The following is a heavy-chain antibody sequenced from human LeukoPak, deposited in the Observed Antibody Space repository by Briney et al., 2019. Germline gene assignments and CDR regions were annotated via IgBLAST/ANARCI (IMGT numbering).Heavy chain of an antibody. V-gene: IGHV4-59*11. CDR2: VHYSGTT. CDR3: ARIAEDNSLDY. CDR1: VDSITSHY. Sequence: SETLSLTCTISVDSITSHYWSWIRQPPGKGLEWIGYVHYSGTTNYSPSLKSRVTISLDTSRNQLSLDLRLVTAADTAVYYCARIAEDNSLDYWGQGTRLTVSS. J-gene: IGHJ4*02. D-gene: IGHD2-21*01.